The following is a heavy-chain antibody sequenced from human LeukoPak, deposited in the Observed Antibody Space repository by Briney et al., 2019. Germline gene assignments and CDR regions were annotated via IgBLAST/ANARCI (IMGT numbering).Heavy chain of an antibody. D-gene: IGHD2-15*01. Sequence: QPGGSLRLSCAAFGFTFNNYWMSWVRQAPGKGLEWVANINQDGSGKHYVDSVKGRFTISRDNSKNTLYLQMGSLRAEDMAVYYCARDGSKGESDMKPVDYWGQGTLVTVSS. V-gene: IGHV3-7*01. J-gene: IGHJ4*02. CDR3: ARDGSKGESDMKPVDY. CDR1: GFTFNNYW. CDR2: INQDGSGK.